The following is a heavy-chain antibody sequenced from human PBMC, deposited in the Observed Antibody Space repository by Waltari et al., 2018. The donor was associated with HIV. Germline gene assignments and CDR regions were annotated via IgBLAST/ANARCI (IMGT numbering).Heavy chain of an antibody. D-gene: IGHD3-9*01. CDR1: GFGFIKLD. Sequence: QGVLKQTGAEGRRPGTSVTLSSTSSGFGFIKLDLNWVRPAAGQGLEWVGWTNHKGVKAHCTGKFRGCGSVVMNISSATAHMDLQNRTCEDADIYYWARQGPTVYDIVSGHNYYGLDLWGQGTTVVVSS. CDR3: ARQGPTVYDIVSGHNYYGLDL. V-gene: IGHV1-8*01. CDR2: TNHKGVKA. J-gene: IGHJ6*02.